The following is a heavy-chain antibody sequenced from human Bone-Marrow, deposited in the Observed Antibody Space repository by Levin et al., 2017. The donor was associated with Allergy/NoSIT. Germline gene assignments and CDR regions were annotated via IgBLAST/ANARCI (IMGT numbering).Heavy chain of an antibody. D-gene: IGHD1-26*01. CDR2: ISYDGSNK. CDR1: GFTFSSYG. V-gene: IGHV3-30*18. J-gene: IGHJ4*02. Sequence: GGSLRLSCAASGFTFSSYGMHWVRQAPGKGLEWVAVISYDGSNKYYADSVKGRFTISRDNSKNTLYLQMNSLRAEDTAVYYCANLRRSVGATRVFDYWGQGTLVTVSS. CDR3: ANLRRSVGATRVFDY.